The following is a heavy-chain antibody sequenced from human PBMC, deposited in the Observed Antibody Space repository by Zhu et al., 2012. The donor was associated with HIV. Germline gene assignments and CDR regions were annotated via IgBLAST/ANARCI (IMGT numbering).Heavy chain of an antibody. CDR2: ISWDGGST. J-gene: IGHJ4*02. Sequence: EVQLVESGGVVVQPGGSLRLSCAASGFTFDDYAMHWVRQAPGKGLEWVSLISWDGGSTCYADSVKGRFTISRDNSKNSLYLQMNSLRAEDTALYYCAKDIAVGATAQGYFDYWGQGTLVTVSS. CDR1: GFTFDDYA. V-gene: IGHV3-43D*04. CDR3: AKDIAVGATAQGYFDY. D-gene: IGHD1-26*01.